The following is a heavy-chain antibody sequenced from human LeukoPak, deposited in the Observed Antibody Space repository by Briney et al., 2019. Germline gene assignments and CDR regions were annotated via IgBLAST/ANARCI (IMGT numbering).Heavy chain of an antibody. CDR1: GFTFSSYW. Sequence: GGSLRLSCAASGFTFSSYWMSWVRQAPGKGLEWVANIKQDGSEKYYVDSVKGRFTISRDNAKNSLYLQMISLRAEDTAVYYCARDAGSGSYPLDYWGQGTLVTVSS. D-gene: IGHD3-10*01. J-gene: IGHJ4*02. V-gene: IGHV3-7*01. CDR2: IKQDGSEK. CDR3: ARDAGSGSYPLDY.